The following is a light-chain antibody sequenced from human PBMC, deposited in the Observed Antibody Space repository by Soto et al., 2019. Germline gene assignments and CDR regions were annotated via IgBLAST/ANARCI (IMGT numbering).Light chain of an antibody. Sequence: QLTQSPSSLSASVGDRLTITCRASQGIRSYLAWYQQKPGKAPKLLIYTASTLQSGVPSRFSGSGSGTDFTLTISSLHPEDFATYYCQQLDSYPITFGQGTRLEIK. V-gene: IGKV1-9*01. CDR2: TAS. J-gene: IGKJ5*01. CDR3: QQLDSYPIT. CDR1: QGIRSY.